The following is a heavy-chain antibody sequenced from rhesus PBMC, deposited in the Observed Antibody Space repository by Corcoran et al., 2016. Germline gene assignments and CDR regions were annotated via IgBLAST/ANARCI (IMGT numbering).Heavy chain of an antibody. CDR3: ARLVAGSGLDA. Sequence: QVQLQESGPGLVPPSETLSLTCAVSGGSITSNYWSWLRQSPGKGLEWIGYIHGGSGSTRYPPSLKCRVSFSRETAKNQLSLSRSSGTAADTAVYSCARLVAGSGLDAWGQGVVVTVSS. V-gene: IGHV4-147*01. CDR1: GGSITSNY. CDR2: IHGGSGST. J-gene: IGHJ6*01. D-gene: IGHD6-37*01.